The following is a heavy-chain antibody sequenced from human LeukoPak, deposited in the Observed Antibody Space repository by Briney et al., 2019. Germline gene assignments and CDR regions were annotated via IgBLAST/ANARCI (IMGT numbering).Heavy chain of an antibody. D-gene: IGHD3-10*01. CDR2: ISYDGSNK. CDR3: AKPIGVANNI. J-gene: IGHJ3*02. CDR1: GFTFSSYG. Sequence: GGSLRLSCAASGFTFSSYGMHWVRQAPGKGLEWVAVISYDGSNKYYADSVKGRFTISRDNSKNTLYPQMNSLRAEDTAVYYCAKPIGVANNIWGQGTMVTVSS. V-gene: IGHV3-30*18.